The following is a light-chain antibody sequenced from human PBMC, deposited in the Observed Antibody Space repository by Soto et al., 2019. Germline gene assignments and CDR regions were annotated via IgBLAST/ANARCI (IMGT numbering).Light chain of an antibody. V-gene: IGKV3-20*01. CDR3: QHYGSSVTRT. Sequence: EVVLTQSPGTVSLSPGERATLSCRASQSVTSNYLAWYQQKPGQAPRLLIYAASSRATGIPDRFSGSGSGTDFHLSISRLEPEDFAVYYCQHYGSSVTRTFGQGTKVEI. J-gene: IGKJ1*01. CDR2: AAS. CDR1: QSVTSNY.